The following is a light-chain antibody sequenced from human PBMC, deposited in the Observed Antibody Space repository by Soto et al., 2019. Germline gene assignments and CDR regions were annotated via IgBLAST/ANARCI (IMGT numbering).Light chain of an antibody. CDR1: QSVSSS. V-gene: IGKV3-15*01. CDR3: QQYNNWPPLT. CDR2: GAS. J-gene: IGKJ4*01. Sequence: EIVLTQSPATMSVSPGETATLSCRASQSVSSSLAWYQQTPGRAPRLLIYGASNRATDIPTRFSGSGSGTEFTLTISGLQSEDFAVYYCQQYNNWPPLTFGGGTKLDIK.